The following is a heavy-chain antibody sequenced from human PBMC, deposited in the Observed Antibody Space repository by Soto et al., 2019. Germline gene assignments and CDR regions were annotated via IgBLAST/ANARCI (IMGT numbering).Heavy chain of an antibody. Sequence: RASVKVSCKASGYTFTSYGISWVRQAPGQGLEWMGWISAYNGNTNYAQKLQGRVTMTTDTSTSTAYMELRSLRSDDTAVYYCNVVPAAPFDYWSQGTLVTVSS. CDR2: ISAYNGNT. CDR1: GYTFTSYG. CDR3: NVVPAAPFDY. D-gene: IGHD2-2*01. V-gene: IGHV1-18*01. J-gene: IGHJ4*02.